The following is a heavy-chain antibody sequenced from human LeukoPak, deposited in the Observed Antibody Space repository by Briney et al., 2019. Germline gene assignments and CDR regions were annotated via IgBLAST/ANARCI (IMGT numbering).Heavy chain of an antibody. J-gene: IGHJ4*02. V-gene: IGHV5-51*01. CDR3: ARSVGAAISVAGLYFDY. CDR2: IYPGDSDT. D-gene: IGHD6-19*01. Sequence: KPGESLKISCKGSGYSFTSYWIGWVRQMPGKGLEWVGIIYPGDSDTRYSPSFQGQVTISADKSISTAYLQWSSLKASDTAMYYCARSVGAAISVAGLYFDYWGQGTLVTVSS. CDR1: GYSFTSYW.